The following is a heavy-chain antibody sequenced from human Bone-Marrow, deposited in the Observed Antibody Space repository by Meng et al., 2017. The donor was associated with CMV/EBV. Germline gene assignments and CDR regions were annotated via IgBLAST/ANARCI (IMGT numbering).Heavy chain of an antibody. V-gene: IGHV1-46*01. CDR3: AREHSKGPSDY. D-gene: IGHD4-11*01. Sequence: VKVSCKASGYTFTSYYMHWVRQATGQGLEWMGIINPSGGSTSYAQKFQGRVTMTRDTSTSTVYMELSSLRSEDTAVYYCAREHSKGPSDYWGQGTLVTVSS. J-gene: IGHJ4*02. CDR1: GYTFTSYY. CDR2: INPSGGST.